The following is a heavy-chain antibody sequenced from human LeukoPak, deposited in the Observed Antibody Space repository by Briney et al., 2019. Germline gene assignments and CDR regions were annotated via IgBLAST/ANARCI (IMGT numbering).Heavy chain of an antibody. J-gene: IGHJ4*02. CDR1: GFTFSSYW. D-gene: IGHD6-13*01. V-gene: IGHV3-7*01. CDR2: IKQDGSEK. CDR3: ASSRAGSSWWFDY. Sequence: GGSLRLSCAASGFTFSSYWMSWVRQAPGKGLEWVANIKQDGSEKYYVDSVKGRFTISRDNAKNSLYLQMNSLRAEDTAVYYCASSRAGSSWWFDYWGQGTLVTVSS.